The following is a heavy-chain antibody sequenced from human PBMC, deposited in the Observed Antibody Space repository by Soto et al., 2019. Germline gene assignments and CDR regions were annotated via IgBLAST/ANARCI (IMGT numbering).Heavy chain of an antibody. CDR1: GGTFSSYA. CDR2: IIPIFGTA. CDR3: ATHLTVGGVIAYYFDY. D-gene: IGHD3-16*02. J-gene: IGHJ4*02. V-gene: IGHV1-69*06. Sequence: QVQLVQSGAEVKKPGSSVKVSCKASGGTFSSYAISWVRQAPGQGLEWMGGIIPIFGTANYAQKFQGRVTITADKSTSTAYMELSSLRSEDTAVYYCATHLTVGGVIAYYFDYWGQGTLVTVSS.